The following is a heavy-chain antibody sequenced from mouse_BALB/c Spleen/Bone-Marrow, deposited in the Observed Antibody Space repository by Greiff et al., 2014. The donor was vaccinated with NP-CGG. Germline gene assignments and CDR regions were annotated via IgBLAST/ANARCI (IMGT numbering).Heavy chain of an antibody. Sequence: DVKLVESGGGLVQPGGSLKLSCAASGFTFSSYGMSWVRQTPDKRLELVATINSNGGSTYYPDSVKGRFAISRDNAKNTLYLQMSSLKSEDTAMYYCARDPLYYYAWGQGTLVTVSA. V-gene: IGHV5-6-3*01. CDR1: GFTFSSYG. J-gene: IGHJ3*01. CDR3: ARDPLYYYA. D-gene: IGHD1-1*01. CDR2: INSNGGST.